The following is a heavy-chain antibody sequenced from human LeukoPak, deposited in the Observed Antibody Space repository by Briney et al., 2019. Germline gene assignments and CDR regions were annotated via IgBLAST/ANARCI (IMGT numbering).Heavy chain of an antibody. CDR1: GYTLTNFY. Sequence: ASVKDSCKTSGYTLTNFYFYWLRQAPGQGLEWVGWIFPRNGDTNYAQKFHDRVTLTRDTSISTAYMELSRLTSDDTAIYYCARDGDSPMVDFDYWGQGTLVTVSS. CDR3: ARDGDSPMVDFDY. CDR2: IFPRNGDT. V-gene: IGHV1-2*02. D-gene: IGHD5-18*01. J-gene: IGHJ4*02.